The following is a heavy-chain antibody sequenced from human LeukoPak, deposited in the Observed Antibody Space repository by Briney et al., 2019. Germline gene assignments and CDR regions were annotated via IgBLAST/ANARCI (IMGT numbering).Heavy chain of an antibody. V-gene: IGHV1-69*04. Sequence: GASVKVSCKASGGTFSSYAISWVRQAPEQGLEWMGRIIPILGIANYAQKFQGRVTITADKSTSTAYMELSSLRSEDTAVYYCARDFNMGAFDIWGQGTMVTVSS. CDR1: GGTFSSYA. CDR2: IIPILGIA. J-gene: IGHJ3*02. CDR3: ARDFNMGAFDI. D-gene: IGHD3-10*01.